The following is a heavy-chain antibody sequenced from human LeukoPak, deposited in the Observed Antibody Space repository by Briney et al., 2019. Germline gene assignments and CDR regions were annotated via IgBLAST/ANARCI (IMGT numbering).Heavy chain of an antibody. CDR3: ARDCSSTSCYNDAFDI. V-gene: IGHV4-4*07. CDR1: GGSISSYY. CDR2: IYTSGST. J-gene: IGHJ3*02. D-gene: IGHD2-2*02. Sequence: SETLSLTXTVSGGSISSYYWSWIRQPAGKGLEWIGRIYTSGSTNYNPSLKSQATMSVDTSKNQFSLKLSSVTAADTAVYYCARDCSSTSCYNDAFDIWGQGTMVTVSS.